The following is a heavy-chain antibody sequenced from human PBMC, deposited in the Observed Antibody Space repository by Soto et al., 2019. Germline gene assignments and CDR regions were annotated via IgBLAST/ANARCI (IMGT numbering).Heavy chain of an antibody. D-gene: IGHD3-10*01. V-gene: IGHV3-23*01. CDR3: GTSLYGEMD. CDR2: VPGNGGIT. Sequence: EVQLLESGGGLVQPGGSLRLTCAGSGFNFNYYGMSWVRQAPGKGLEWVSVVPGNGGITYYTDSVKGRFTTSRDNSENRVWLQMNSLRVEVTAIYYCGTSLYGEMDWAQGTLVPVSS. J-gene: IGHJ4*02. CDR1: GFNFNYYG.